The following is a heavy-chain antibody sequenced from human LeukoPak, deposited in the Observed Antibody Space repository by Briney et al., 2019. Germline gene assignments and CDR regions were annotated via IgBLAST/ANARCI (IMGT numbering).Heavy chain of an antibody. CDR3: AKIGRRYDFWTGYYEEEVDYMDV. CDR2: ISDSDGST. V-gene: IGHV3-23*01. D-gene: IGHD3-3*01. CDR1: GFTFSNYG. Sequence: GGSLRLSCAASGFTFSNYGMTWVRQAPGKGLEWVSGISDSDGSTKHAVSVKGRFTISRDNSKDTLYLQMNSLRAEDTAVYYCAKIGRRYDFWTGYYEEEVDYMDVWGKGTTVTVSS. J-gene: IGHJ6*03.